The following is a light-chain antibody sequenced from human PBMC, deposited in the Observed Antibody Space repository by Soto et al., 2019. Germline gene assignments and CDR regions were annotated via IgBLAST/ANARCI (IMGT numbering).Light chain of an antibody. CDR2: AAS. CDR3: QKYNSVSPGFT. J-gene: IGKJ3*01. V-gene: IGKV1-27*01. CDR1: QGISNY. Sequence: DIQITQSPSSLSASVGDRVTITCRASQGISNYLAWYQQKPGKGPKLLIYAASTLQSGVLSRFSRGGSGTDVALTISSRQPDDVLTNYSQKYNSVSPGFTFGPGTKVDIK.